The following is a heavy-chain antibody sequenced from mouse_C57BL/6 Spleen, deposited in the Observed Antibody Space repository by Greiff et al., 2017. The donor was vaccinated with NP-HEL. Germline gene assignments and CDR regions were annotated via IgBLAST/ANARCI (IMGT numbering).Heavy chain of an antibody. CDR2: IHPNSGST. Sequence: QVQLQQPGAELVKPGASVKLSCKASGYTFTSYWMHWVKQRPGQGLEWIGMIHPNSGSTNYNEKFKSKATLTVDKSSSTAYMQLSSLTSEDSAVYYCARRGHYYGSPWYFDVWGTGTTVTVSS. V-gene: IGHV1-64*01. CDR1: GYTFTSYW. D-gene: IGHD1-1*01. CDR3: ARRGHYYGSPWYFDV. J-gene: IGHJ1*03.